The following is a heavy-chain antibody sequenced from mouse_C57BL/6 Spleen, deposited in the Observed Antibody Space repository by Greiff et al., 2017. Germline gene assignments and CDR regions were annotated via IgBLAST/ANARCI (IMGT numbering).Heavy chain of an antibody. CDR3: ARGLIYYYGSSLYYYAMDY. J-gene: IGHJ4*01. V-gene: IGHV1-22*01. CDR2: INPNNGGT. Sequence: EVQLQQSGPELVKPGASVKMSCKASGYTFTDYNMHWVKQSHGKSLEWIGYINPNNGGTSYNQKFKGKATLTVNKSSSTAYMELRSLTSEDSAVYYCARGLIYYYGSSLYYYAMDYWGQGTSVTVSS. CDR1: GYTFTDYN. D-gene: IGHD1-1*01.